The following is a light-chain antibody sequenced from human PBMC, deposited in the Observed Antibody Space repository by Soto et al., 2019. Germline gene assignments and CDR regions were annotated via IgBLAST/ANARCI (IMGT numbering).Light chain of an antibody. Sequence: QTVVTQEPSFSVSPGGTVTLTCGVSSGSVSTRYYPSWYQQTPGQAPRTLIYSTSTRSSGVPDRFSGSKSGNTASLTISGLQAEDEATYYCSSYTSSSTYVFGTGTKLTVL. CDR2: STS. J-gene: IGLJ1*01. V-gene: IGLV8-61*01. CDR1: SGSVSTRYY. CDR3: SSYTSSSTYV.